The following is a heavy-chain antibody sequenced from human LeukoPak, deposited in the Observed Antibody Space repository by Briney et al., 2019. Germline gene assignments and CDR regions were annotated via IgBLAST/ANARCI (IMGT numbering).Heavy chain of an antibody. J-gene: IGHJ4*02. CDR1: GFTFRNYV. CDR2: ITGDGGGT. V-gene: IGHV3-23*01. CDR3: VKETSSGNFVTIDC. Sequence: PGGSLRLSCVASGFTFRNYVMSWVRQTPEKGLEWVSAITGDGGGTNHADSVEGRFFISRDNSKNTLYMQMNSLRAEDTAVYYCVKETSSGNFVTIDCWGQGALVTVSS. D-gene: IGHD1-26*01.